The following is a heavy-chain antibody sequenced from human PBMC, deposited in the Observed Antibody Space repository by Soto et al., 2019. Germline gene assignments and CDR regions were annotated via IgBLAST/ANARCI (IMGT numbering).Heavy chain of an antibody. CDR2: IIPIFGTA. CDR1: GGTFSSYA. D-gene: IGHD2-2*02. CDR3: ARPIYCSSTSCYKPYYYYGMDV. V-gene: IGHV1-69*13. Sequence: SVKVSCKASGGTFSSYAISWVRQAPGLGLEWMGGIIPIFGTANYAQKFQGRVTITADESTSTAYMELSSLRSEDTAVYYCARPIYCSSTSCYKPYYYYGMDVWDQGTTVTVSS. J-gene: IGHJ6*02.